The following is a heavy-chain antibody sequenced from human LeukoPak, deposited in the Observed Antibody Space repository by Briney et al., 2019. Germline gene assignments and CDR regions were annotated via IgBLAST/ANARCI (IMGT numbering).Heavy chain of an antibody. D-gene: IGHD2-21*02. V-gene: IGHV3-23*01. J-gene: IGHJ3*01. CDR1: GFTFSSNA. CDR3: AKVVLLLTASDAFDF. Sequence: GGSLRLSCAASGFTFSSNAMSWVRQAPGRGLEWVSTISGNYGSTYYADSVKGRFTISRDNFKNTVFLRMNSLRAEDTAVYYCAKVVLLLTASDAFDFWGQGTKVTVSS. CDR2: ISGNYGST.